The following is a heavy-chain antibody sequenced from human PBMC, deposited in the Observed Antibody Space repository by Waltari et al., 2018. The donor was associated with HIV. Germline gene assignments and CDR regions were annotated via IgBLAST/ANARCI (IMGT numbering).Heavy chain of an antibody. CDR1: GFSLSSYN. J-gene: IGHJ4*02. CDR2: ISGGSSFW. D-gene: IGHD2-15*01. V-gene: IGHV3-21*04. CDR3: AREGQVVAGKDFDL. Sequence: EVQLEEYGGGLVEPGGSLRLSCVGSGFSLSSYNMNWVRQGPGKGLEWVASISGGSSFWDYADSVKGRFTISRDNGKRSVYLQMNSLRGEDTAVYFCAREGQVVAGKDFDLWGQGVQVTVSS.